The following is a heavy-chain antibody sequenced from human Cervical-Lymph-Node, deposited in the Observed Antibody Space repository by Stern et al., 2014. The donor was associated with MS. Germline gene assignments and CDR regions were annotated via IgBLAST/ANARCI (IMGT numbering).Heavy chain of an antibody. CDR2: IYWDDDK. V-gene: IGHV2-5*02. D-gene: IGHD1-26*01. CDR1: GFSLSTSALG. Sequence: QVTLKESGPTLVKPTQTLTLTCTFSGFSLSTSALGVGWIRQPPGKALEWLALIYWDDDKRYSPSLKSRLSITKDTSKNQVVLTVTNMDPVDTATYYCAHRRSGTYPGGYFDYWGQGTLVTVSS. CDR3: AHRRSGTYPGGYFDY. J-gene: IGHJ4*02.